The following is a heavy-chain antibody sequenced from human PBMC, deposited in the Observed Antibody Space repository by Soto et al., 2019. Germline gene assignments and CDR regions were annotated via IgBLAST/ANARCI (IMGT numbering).Heavy chain of an antibody. V-gene: IGHV1-2*02. Sequence: GSVKFSCNASGYTFTVYYMHWVRQAPGQGLEWMGWINPKSGGTMYPQKFQGRVTMTWDTSISTAYMALTRLRSDDTAVYYCARDLAKGGGSAGFDYWGQGTLVTVSS. CDR2: INPKSGGT. CDR1: GYTFTVYY. D-gene: IGHD1-26*01. CDR3: ARDLAKGGGSAGFDY. J-gene: IGHJ4*02.